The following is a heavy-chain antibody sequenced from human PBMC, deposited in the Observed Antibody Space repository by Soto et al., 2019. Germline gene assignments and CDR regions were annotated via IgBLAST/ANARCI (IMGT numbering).Heavy chain of an antibody. Sequence: SVKVSCKASGATFTSSTVNWVRQARGQPPEWIGWILVGSGQTNSAQKFQGRVAITRDMSTYTAYLELNSLRSDDSAVYYCAAISSGYYRVFDYWGQGTTVTV. CDR3: AAISSGYYRVFDY. J-gene: IGHJ4*02. CDR2: ILVGSGQT. V-gene: IGHV1-58*01. D-gene: IGHD3-22*01. CDR1: GATFTSST.